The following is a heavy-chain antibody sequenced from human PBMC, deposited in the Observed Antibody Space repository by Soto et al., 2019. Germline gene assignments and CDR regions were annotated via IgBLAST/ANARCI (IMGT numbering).Heavy chain of an antibody. CDR2: IYYSGST. Sequence: SETLSLTCTVSGGSISSGGYYWSWIRQHPGKGLEWIGYIYYSGSTNYNPSLKSRVTISVDTSKNQFYLKLSSVTAADTAVYYWARVAWFGDIKGFDYGGQGTLVTVSS. CDR1: GGSISSGGYY. D-gene: IGHD3-10*01. J-gene: IGHJ4*02. V-gene: IGHV4-31*03. CDR3: ARVAWFGDIKGFDY.